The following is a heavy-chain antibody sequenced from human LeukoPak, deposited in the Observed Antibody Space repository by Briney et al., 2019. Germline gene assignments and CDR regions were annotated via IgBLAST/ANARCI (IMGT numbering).Heavy chain of an antibody. CDR2: MNPNSGNT. D-gene: IGHD1-26*01. J-gene: IGHJ6*03. Sequence: GASVKVSCKASGYTFTGYYMHWVRQAPGQGLEWMGWMNPNSGNTGYAQKFQGRVTMTRNTSISTAYMELSSLRSEDTAVYYCARGPYSGSYYYYYMDVWGKGTTVTVSS. CDR1: GYTFTGYY. CDR3: ARGPYSGSYYYYYMDV. V-gene: IGHV1-8*02.